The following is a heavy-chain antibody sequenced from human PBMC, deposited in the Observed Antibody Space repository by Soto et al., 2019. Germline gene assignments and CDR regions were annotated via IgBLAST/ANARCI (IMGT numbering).Heavy chain of an antibody. Sequence: QVQLVQSGAEVKKPGASVKVSCKASGYTFTSYGISWVRQAPGQGLEWMGWISAYNGNTNYAQKLQGSVTMTTDTSTSTAYMELRSLRSDDTAVYYCATTALLRYFDWSPTPLYGMDVWGQGTTVTVSS. CDR2: ISAYNGNT. J-gene: IGHJ6*02. CDR3: ATTALLRYFDWSPTPLYGMDV. V-gene: IGHV1-18*01. CDR1: GYTFTSYG. D-gene: IGHD3-9*01.